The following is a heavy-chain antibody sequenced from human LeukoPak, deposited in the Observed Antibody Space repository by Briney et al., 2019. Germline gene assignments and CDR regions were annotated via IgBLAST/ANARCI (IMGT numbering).Heavy chain of an antibody. CDR1: GYTFSNYG. CDR2: TSYNGNT. D-gene: IGHD6-19*01. J-gene: IGHJ4*02. V-gene: IGHV1-18*04. Sequence: ASVKVSCKASGYTFSNYGISWVRQAPGLGLEWMGWTSYNGNTNYAQKFQERVTMTTDTSTTTAYMELRSLESDDTAVYYCARHSGSGWQALGYWGQGTLVTVSS. CDR3: ARHSGSGWQALGY.